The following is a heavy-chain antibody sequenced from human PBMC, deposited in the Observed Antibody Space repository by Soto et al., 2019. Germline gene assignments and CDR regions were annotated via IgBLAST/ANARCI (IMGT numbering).Heavy chain of an antibody. CDR3: AKWSRIVVVPAAIDDY. CDR1: GFTFSSYA. J-gene: IGHJ4*02. CDR2: ISGSGGST. D-gene: IGHD2-2*02. V-gene: IGHV3-23*01. Sequence: GGSLRLSCAASGFTFSSYAMSWVRQAPGKGLEWVSAISGSGGSTYYADSVKGRFTISRDNSKNTLYLQMNSLRAEDTAVYYCAKWSRIVVVPAAIDDYWGQGTLVTVSS.